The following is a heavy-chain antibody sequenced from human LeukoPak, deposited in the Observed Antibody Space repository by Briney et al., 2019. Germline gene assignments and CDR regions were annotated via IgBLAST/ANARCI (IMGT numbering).Heavy chain of an antibody. V-gene: IGHV3-23*01. CDR3: AKPHIQSGSYTPIDY. J-gene: IGHJ4*02. CDR1: GFTFSSYA. Sequence: PGGSLRLYCAASGFTFSSYAMSWVRQAPGKGLEWVSAISGSGGSTYYADSVKGRFTISRDNSKNTLYLQMNSLRAEDTAVYYCAKPHIQSGSYTPIDYWGQGTLVTVSS. D-gene: IGHD1-26*01. CDR2: ISGSGGST.